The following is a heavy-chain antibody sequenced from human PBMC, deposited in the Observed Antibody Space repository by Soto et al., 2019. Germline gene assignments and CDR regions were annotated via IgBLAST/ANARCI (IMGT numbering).Heavy chain of an antibody. Sequence: GESLKISCKGSGYSFTSYWISWVRQMPGKGLEWMGRIDPSDSYTNYSPSFQGHVTLSADKSISTAYLQWSSLKASDTAMYYCARSNPTYYYGSGSPKVFDYWGQGTLVTVSS. V-gene: IGHV5-10-1*01. CDR1: GYSFTSYW. CDR2: IDPSDSYT. J-gene: IGHJ4*02. CDR3: ARSNPTYYYGSGSPKVFDY. D-gene: IGHD3-10*01.